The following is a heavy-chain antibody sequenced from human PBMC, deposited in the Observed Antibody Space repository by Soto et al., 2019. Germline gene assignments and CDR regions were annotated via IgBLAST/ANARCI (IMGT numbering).Heavy chain of an antibody. D-gene: IGHD4-17*01. CDR2: IYYSGST. J-gene: IGHJ3*02. Sequence: WETLSLTCTVSGGSISSYYWSWIRQPPGKGLEWIGYIYYSGSTNYNPSLKSRVTISVDTSKNQFSLKLSSVTAADTAVYYCARVRDYDAFDIWGQGTMVTVSS. CDR1: GGSISSYY. CDR3: ARVRDYDAFDI. V-gene: IGHV4-59*01.